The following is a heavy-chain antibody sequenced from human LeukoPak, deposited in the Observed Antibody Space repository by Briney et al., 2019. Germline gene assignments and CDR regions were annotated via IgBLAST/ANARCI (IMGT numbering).Heavy chain of an antibody. D-gene: IGHD3-22*01. CDR2: ISGSGGST. J-gene: IGHJ4*02. Sequence: GGSLRLSCAAFGFTFSSYAMSWVRQAPGKGLEWVSAISGSGGSTYYADSVKGRFTISRDNSKNTLYLQMNSLRAEDTAVYYCAKDSAFYDSSGYDYWGREPWSPSPQ. V-gene: IGHV3-23*01. CDR1: GFTFSSYA. CDR3: AKDSAFYDSSGYDY.